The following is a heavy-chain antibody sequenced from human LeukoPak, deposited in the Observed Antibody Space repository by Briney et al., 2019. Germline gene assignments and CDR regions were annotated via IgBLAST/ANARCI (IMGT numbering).Heavy chain of an antibody. V-gene: IGHV1-69*04. D-gene: IGHD3-9*01. CDR1: GGTFSSYA. CDR3: ARDGGPYYDLLTGYYNLDYFDY. CDR2: IIPILGIA. Sequence: ASVKVSCKASGGTFSSYAISWVRQAPGQGLEWMGRIIPILGIANYAQKFQGRVTITADKSTSTAYMELSSLRSEDTAVYYCARDGGPYYDLLTGYYNLDYFDYWGQGTLVTVSS. J-gene: IGHJ4*02.